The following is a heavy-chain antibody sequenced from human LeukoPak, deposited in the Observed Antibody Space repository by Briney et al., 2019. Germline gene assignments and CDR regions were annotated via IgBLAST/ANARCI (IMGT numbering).Heavy chain of an antibody. CDR2: ISAYNGNT. J-gene: IGHJ4*02. CDR3: ARPRTAMATRPVDY. D-gene: IGHD5-18*01. V-gene: IGHV1-18*01. CDR1: GYTFTSYG. Sequence: ASVKVSCKASGYTFTSYGISWVRQAPGQGLEWMGWISAYNGNTNYAQKLQGRVTMATDTSTSTAYMELRSLRSDDTAVYYCARPRTAMATRPVDYWGQGTLVTVSS.